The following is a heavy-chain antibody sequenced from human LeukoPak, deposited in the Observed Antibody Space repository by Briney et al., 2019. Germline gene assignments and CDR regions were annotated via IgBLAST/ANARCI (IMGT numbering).Heavy chain of an antibody. J-gene: IGHJ6*03. CDR2: ISYDGSNK. CDR1: GFTFSSYA. V-gene: IGHV3-30*04. Sequence: GGSLRLSCAASGFTFSSYAMHWVRQAPGKGLEWVAVISYDGSNKYYADSVKGRLTISRDNSKNTLYLQIHSLRAEDTAVYYCARDMSTVSYFYYMDVWGKGTTVTVSS. CDR3: ARDMSTVSYFYYMDV. D-gene: IGHD4-17*01.